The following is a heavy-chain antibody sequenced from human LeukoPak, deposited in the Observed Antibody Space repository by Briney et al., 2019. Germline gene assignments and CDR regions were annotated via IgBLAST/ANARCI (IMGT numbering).Heavy chain of an antibody. CDR1: GYTFTGYY. CDR2: INPNSGGT. J-gene: IGHJ3*02. D-gene: IGHD2-2*01. CDR3: AREAYCSSTSCHEGANAFDI. Sequence: ASVKVSCKASGYTFTGYYMHWVRQAPGQGLEWMGWINPNSGGTNYAQKFQGWVTMTGDTSISTAYMELSRLRSDDTAVYYCAREAYCSSTSCHEGANAFDIWGQGTMVTVSS. V-gene: IGHV1-2*04.